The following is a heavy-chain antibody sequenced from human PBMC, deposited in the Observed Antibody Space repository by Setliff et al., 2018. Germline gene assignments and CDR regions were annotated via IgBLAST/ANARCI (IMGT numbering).Heavy chain of an antibody. Sequence: SETLSFTCTVSGGSISSSSYYWGWIRQPPGKGLEWIGSIYYSGSTYYNPSLKSRVTISVDTSKNQFSLNLSSVTAADTAVYYCARDREVVGSTRGTYYHYYHMDVWGKGTTVTVSS. J-gene: IGHJ6*03. D-gene: IGHD1-26*01. CDR3: ARDREVVGSTRGTYYHYYHMDV. CDR1: GGSISSSSYY. V-gene: IGHV4-39*02. CDR2: IYYSGST.